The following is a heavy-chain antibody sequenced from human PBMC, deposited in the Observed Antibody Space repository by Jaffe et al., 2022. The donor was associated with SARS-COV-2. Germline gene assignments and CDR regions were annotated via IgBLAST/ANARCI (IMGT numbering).Heavy chain of an antibody. J-gene: IGHJ4*02. Sequence: EVQLLESGGGLVQPGGSLRLSCAASGFTFSSYAMSWVRQAPGKGLEWVSAISGSGGSTYYADSVKGRFTISRDNSKNTLYLQMNSLRAEDTAVYYCAKGRRIAAAGTGFFDYWGQGTLVTVSS. D-gene: IGHD6-13*01. CDR3: AKGRRIAAAGTGFFDY. V-gene: IGHV3-23*01. CDR2: ISGSGGST. CDR1: GFTFSSYA.